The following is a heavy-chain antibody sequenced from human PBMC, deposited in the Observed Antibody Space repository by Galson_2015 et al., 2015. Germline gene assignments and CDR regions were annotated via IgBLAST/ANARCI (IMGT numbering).Heavy chain of an antibody. CDR1: GFTFSSYA. V-gene: IGHV3-23*01. D-gene: IGHD3-10*01. CDR3: AKGSLYYYGSGSYFNNWFDP. CDR2: ISGSGGST. J-gene: IGHJ5*02. Sequence: SLRLSCAASGFTFSSYAMSWVRQAPGKGLEWVSAISGSGGSTYYADSMKGRFTISRDNSKNTLYLQMNSLRAEDTAVYYCAKGSLYYYGSGSYFNNWFDPWGQGTLVTVSS.